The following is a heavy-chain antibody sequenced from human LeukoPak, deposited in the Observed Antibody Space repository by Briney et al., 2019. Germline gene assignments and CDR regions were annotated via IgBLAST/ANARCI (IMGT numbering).Heavy chain of an antibody. D-gene: IGHD2-15*01. CDR2: IIPILGIA. CDR3: ARRACSADSCLDY. CDR1: GGTFSSYA. J-gene: IGHJ4*02. Sequence: ASVKVSCKASGGTFSSYAISWVRQAPGQGLEWTGRIIPILGIANYAQKFQGRVTITTDESTSTAYMELSSLRSEDTAMYYCARRACSADSCLDYWGQGTLVTVSS. V-gene: IGHV1-69*04.